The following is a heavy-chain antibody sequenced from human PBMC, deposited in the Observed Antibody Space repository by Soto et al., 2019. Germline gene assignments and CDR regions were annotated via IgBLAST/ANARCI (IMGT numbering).Heavy chain of an antibody. CDR3: ARDVITVENWNKYYYYYYGMDV. Sequence: PGGSLRLSCAASGFTFSSYAMHWVRQAPGKGLEWVAVISYDGSNKYYADSVKGRFTISRDNSKNTLYLQMNSLRAEDTAVYYCARDVITVENWNKYYYYYYGMDVWGQGTTVTVSS. J-gene: IGHJ6*02. D-gene: IGHD1-1*01. CDR2: ISYDGSNK. CDR1: GFTFSSYA. V-gene: IGHV3-30-3*01.